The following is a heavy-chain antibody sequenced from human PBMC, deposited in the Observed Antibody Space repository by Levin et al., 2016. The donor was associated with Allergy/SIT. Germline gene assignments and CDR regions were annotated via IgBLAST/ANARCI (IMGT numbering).Heavy chain of an antibody. J-gene: IGHJ4*02. Sequence: GGSLRLSCAASGFTFSTYGMHWVRQAPGKGLEWVAVVEYDGSNRFYGDSVKGRFTISRDNSKNMVYLQMNSLRPEDTAVYYCAKDTWGQWRRFEDWGQGTLVTVSS. V-gene: IGHV3-30*18. CDR1: GFTFSTYG. CDR2: VEYDGSNR. CDR3: AKDTWGQWRRFED. D-gene: IGHD6-19*01.